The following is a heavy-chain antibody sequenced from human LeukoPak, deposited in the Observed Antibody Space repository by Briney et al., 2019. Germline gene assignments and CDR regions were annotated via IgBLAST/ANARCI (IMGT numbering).Heavy chain of an antibody. CDR3: VNYGMDV. Sequence: GGSLRLSCAASGFTFNSYAMSWVRQAPGKGLEYVSAISSDGGSTYYANSVKGRFTISRDNSKNTLYLQMGSLRAEDMAVYYCVNYGMDVWGQGTTVTVSS. V-gene: IGHV3-64*01. CDR2: ISSDGGST. CDR1: GFTFNSYA. J-gene: IGHJ6*02.